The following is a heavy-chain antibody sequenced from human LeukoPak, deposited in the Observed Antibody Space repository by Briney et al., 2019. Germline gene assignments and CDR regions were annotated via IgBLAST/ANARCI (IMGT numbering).Heavy chain of an antibody. J-gene: IGHJ4*02. D-gene: IGHD3-22*01. CDR2: INAGNGNT. CDR1: GYTFTSYA. Sequence: ASVKVSCRASGYTFTSYAMHWVRQAPGQRLEWMGWINAGNGNTKYSQKFQGRVTITRDTSASTAYMELSSLRSEDTAVYYCAREVTTIVVALGYWGQGTLVTVSS. V-gene: IGHV1-3*01. CDR3: AREVTTIVVALGY.